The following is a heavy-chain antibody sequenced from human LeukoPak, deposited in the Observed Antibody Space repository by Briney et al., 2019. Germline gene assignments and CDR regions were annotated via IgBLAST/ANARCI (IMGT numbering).Heavy chain of an antibody. D-gene: IGHD3-22*01. CDR1: GFTFSSYS. V-gene: IGHV3-21*01. J-gene: IGHJ4*02. Sequence: GGSLRLSCAASGFTFSSYSMNWVRQAPGKGLEWVSSISSSSSYIYYADSVKGRFTISRDNAKNSLYLQMNSLRAEDTAVYYCARDGRNYYDSSGKYYFDYWGQGTLVTVSS. CDR3: ARDGRNYYDSSGKYYFDY. CDR2: ISSSSSYI.